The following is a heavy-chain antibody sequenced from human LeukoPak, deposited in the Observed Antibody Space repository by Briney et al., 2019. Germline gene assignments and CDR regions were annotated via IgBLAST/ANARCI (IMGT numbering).Heavy chain of an antibody. Sequence: PSETLSLTCTVSGGSISSYYWSWIRQPPGKGLEWIGYIYYSGSTNYNPSLKSRVTISVDTSKNQFSLKLSSVTAADTAVYYCAGRRVAYFDYWGQGTLVTVSS. D-gene: IGHD2-15*01. J-gene: IGHJ4*02. CDR2: IYYSGST. V-gene: IGHV4-59*08. CDR1: GGSISSYY. CDR3: AGRRVAYFDY.